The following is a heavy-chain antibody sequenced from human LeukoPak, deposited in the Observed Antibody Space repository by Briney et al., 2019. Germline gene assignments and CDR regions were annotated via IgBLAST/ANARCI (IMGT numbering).Heavy chain of an antibody. J-gene: IGHJ4*02. Sequence: PGGSLRLSCAASGFTVSSNYMSWIRQAPGKGLEWVSYISSSGSTIYYADSVKGRFTISRDNAKNSLYLQMNSLRAEDTAVYYCARVGQQLGLYYFDYWGQGTLVTVSS. CDR1: GFTVSSNY. CDR3: ARVGQQLGLYYFDY. CDR2: ISSSGSTI. V-gene: IGHV3-11*01. D-gene: IGHD6-13*01.